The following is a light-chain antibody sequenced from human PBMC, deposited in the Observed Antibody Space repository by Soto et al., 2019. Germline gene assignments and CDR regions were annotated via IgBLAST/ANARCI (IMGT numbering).Light chain of an antibody. J-gene: IGKJ1*01. CDR2: DAS. CDR1: QSISSW. V-gene: IGKV1-5*01. CDR3: QQYNSYSGGT. Sequence: DMQMTQSPSTLSASVGDRVTITCRASQSISSWLAWYQQKPGKAPKLLIYDASSLESGVPSRFSGSVSGTEFTLSISSLQADDFATDYCQQYNSYSGGTFGQGTKVEIK.